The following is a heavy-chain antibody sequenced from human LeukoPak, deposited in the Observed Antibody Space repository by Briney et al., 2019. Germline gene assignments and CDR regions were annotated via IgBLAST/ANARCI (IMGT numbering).Heavy chain of an antibody. J-gene: IGHJ6*02. CDR2: IYTSGST. CDR3: ARDLVSSSWLSANYYYYYGMDV. D-gene: IGHD6-13*01. Sequence: PSETLSLTCTVSGGSISSYYWSWIRQPAGKGLEWIGRIYTSGSTNYNPSLKSRVTMSVDTSKNQFSLKLSSVTAADTAVYYCARDLVSSSWLSANYYYYYGMDVWDQGTTVTVSS. V-gene: IGHV4-4*07. CDR1: GGSISSYY.